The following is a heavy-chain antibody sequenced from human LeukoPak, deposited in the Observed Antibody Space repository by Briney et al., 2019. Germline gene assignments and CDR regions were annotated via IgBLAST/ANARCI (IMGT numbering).Heavy chain of an antibody. D-gene: IGHD1-26*01. CDR3: ARDKSRGSYQYNWFDP. CDR1: GYTFTSYG. J-gene: IGHJ5*02. Sequence: ASVKVSCKASGYTFTSYGISWVRQAPGQGLEWMGWISAYNGNTNYAQKLQGRVTMTTDTSTSTAYMELRSLRSDDTAVYYCARDKSRGSYQYNWFDPWGQGTLVTASS. V-gene: IGHV1-18*01. CDR2: ISAYNGNT.